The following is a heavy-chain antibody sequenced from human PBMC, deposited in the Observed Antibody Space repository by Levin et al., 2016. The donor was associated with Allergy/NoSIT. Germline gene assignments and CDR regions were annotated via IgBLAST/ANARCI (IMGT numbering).Heavy chain of an antibody. CDR2: ISGSGGST. Sequence: VRQAPGKGLEWVSAISGSGGSTYYADSVKGRFTISRDNSKNTLYLQMNSLRAEDTAVYYCANGYSSSSGYYYGMDVWGQGTTVTVSS. D-gene: IGHD6-6*01. J-gene: IGHJ6*02. CDR3: ANGYSSSSGYYYGMDV. V-gene: IGHV3-23*01.